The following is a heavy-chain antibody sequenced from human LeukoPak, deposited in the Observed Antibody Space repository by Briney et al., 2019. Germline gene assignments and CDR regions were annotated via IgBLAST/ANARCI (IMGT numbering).Heavy chain of an antibody. CDR3: TRGSSGRRDN. CDR2: MNPNSGNT. Sequence: ASVKVSCKASGYTFTSCDINWVRQATGQGLEWMGWMNPNSGNTGYGQSFRGRITMTRDNSISTAYMELNNLTSEDTAMYYCTRGSSGRRDNWGQGTLVIVSA. J-gene: IGHJ4*02. CDR1: GYTFTSCD. D-gene: IGHD6-19*01. V-gene: IGHV1-8*01.